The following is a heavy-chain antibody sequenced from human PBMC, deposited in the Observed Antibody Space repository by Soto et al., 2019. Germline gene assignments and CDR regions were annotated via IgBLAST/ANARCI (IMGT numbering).Heavy chain of an antibody. D-gene: IGHD3-3*01. V-gene: IGHV1-69*13. J-gene: IGHJ4*02. CDR3: ARAPYDFWSGYLSDY. CDR1: GGTFSSYA. CDR2: IIPIFGTA. Sequence: ASVKVSCKASGGTFSSYAISWVRQAPGQGLEWMGGIIPIFGTANYAQKFQGRVTITADESTSTAYMELSSLRSEDTVVYYCARAPYDFWSGYLSDYWGQGTLVTVSS.